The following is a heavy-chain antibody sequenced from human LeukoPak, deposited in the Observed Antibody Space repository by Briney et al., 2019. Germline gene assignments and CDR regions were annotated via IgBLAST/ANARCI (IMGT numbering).Heavy chain of an antibody. V-gene: IGHV3-30*04. D-gene: IGHD6-19*01. CDR1: GFTFSDYA. Sequence: PGGSLRLSCAVSGFTFSDYAMHWVRQAPGKGLEWVAVVSHDGKNKYYTDSVKGRFTISRDNSKNIVTLEMNRLRIEDTALYYCASWAEEQWLVWHHWGQGALVTVSS. CDR3: ASWAEEQWLVWHH. J-gene: IGHJ5*02. CDR2: VSHDGKNK.